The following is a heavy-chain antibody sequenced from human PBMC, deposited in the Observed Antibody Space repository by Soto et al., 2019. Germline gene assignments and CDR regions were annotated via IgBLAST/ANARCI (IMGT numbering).Heavy chain of an antibody. CDR2: INWNSGSI. J-gene: IGHJ1*01. D-gene: IGHD6-13*01. CDR3: VKDESINWYSGHFRH. CDR1: GFTFYDYA. V-gene: IGHV3-9*01. Sequence: PWGSLRLSCAASGFTFYDYAIHLVRQVPVKGLEWVSGINWNSGSIGYADSVKGRFAISRDNAKNSLHLQMNSLRAEDTAFYYCVKDESINWYSGHFRHWGQGTLVTVSS.